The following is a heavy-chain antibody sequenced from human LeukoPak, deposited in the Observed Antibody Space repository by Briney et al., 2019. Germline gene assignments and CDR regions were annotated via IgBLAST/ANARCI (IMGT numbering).Heavy chain of an antibody. CDR2: ISAYNGNT. D-gene: IGHD5-12*01. CDR1: GYTFTSYG. Sequence: ASVKVSCKASGYTFTSYGISWVRQAPGQGLEWMGWISAYNGNTNYAQKLQGRVTMTTDTSTSTAYMELSSLRSEDTAVYYCARGYSGYDSYYFDYWGQGTLVTVSS. V-gene: IGHV1-18*01. CDR3: ARGYSGYDSYYFDY. J-gene: IGHJ4*02.